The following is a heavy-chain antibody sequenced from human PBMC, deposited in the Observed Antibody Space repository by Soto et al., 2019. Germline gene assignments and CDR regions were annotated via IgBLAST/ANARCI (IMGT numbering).Heavy chain of an antibody. CDR1: GGSISSSGYY. CDR3: ARRGRLITWDGGRSQAPYSLDY. CDR2: IYYVGSI. V-gene: IGHV4-39*01. D-gene: IGHD2-15*01. Sequence: SETLSLTCTVSGGSISSSGYYWGWIRQPPGKGLEWIGSIYYVGSIYYNPSLRSRLTISVDTSKNQFSLKLSSVTAADTAVYYCARRGRLITWDGGRSQAPYSLDYWGRGTLVTVS. J-gene: IGHJ4*02.